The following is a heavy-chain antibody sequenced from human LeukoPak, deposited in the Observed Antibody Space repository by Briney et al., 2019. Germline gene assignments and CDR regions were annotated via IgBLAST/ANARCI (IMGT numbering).Heavy chain of an antibody. D-gene: IGHD4-17*01. CDR3: TREGAYGAHGFDY. Sequence: SVTVSFKASGGTFSIYAISWVRQAPGQGLEWMGGIIPIFGTANYAQKFQGRVTITADESTSTAYMELSSLRSEDTAVYYCTREGAYGAHGFDYWGQGTLITVSS. CDR2: IIPIFGTA. V-gene: IGHV1-69*13. J-gene: IGHJ4*02. CDR1: GGTFSIYA.